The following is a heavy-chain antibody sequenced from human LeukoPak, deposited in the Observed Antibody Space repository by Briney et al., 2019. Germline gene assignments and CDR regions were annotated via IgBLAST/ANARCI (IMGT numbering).Heavy chain of an antibody. CDR2: ISYDGSNK. V-gene: IGHV3-30*03. J-gene: IGHJ4*02. Sequence: GGSLRLSCAASGFTFSSYGMHWVRQAPGKGLEWVAVISYDGSNKYYADSVKGRFTISRDNSKNTLYLQMNSLRAEDTAVYYCARDSSLYSSSSGFDYWGQGTLVTVSS. CDR3: ARDSSLYSSSSGFDY. D-gene: IGHD6-6*01. CDR1: GFTFSSYG.